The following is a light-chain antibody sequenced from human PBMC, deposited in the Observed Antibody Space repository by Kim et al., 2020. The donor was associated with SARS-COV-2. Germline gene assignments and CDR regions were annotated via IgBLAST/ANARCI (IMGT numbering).Light chain of an antibody. Sequence: DIQMTQSPSTLSASVGDRVTITCRASQSISSRLAWYQQKPGKAPKLLIYRTSSLESGVPSRFTGSGSGTEFTLTISSLQPDDFATYYCQHYNSYSWTFGQGTKVDIK. J-gene: IGKJ1*01. CDR2: RTS. CDR3: QHYNSYSWT. V-gene: IGKV1-5*03. CDR1: QSISSR.